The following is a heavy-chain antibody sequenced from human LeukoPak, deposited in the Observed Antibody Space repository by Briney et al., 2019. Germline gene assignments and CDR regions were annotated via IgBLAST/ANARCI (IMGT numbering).Heavy chain of an antibody. J-gene: IGHJ3*02. CDR1: GGSISSSSYY. Sequence: PSETLSLTCTVSGGSISSSSYYWGWIRQPPGKGLEWIGSIYYSGSTYYNPSLKSRVTISVDTSKNQFSLKLSSVTAADTAVYYCASPYSSNAFDIWGQGTMVTVSS. V-gene: IGHV4-39*01. D-gene: IGHD6-13*01. CDR3: ASPYSSNAFDI. CDR2: IYYSGST.